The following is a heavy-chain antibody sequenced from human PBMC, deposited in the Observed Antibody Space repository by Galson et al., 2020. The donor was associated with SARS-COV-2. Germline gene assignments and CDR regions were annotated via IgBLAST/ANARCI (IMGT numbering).Heavy chain of an antibody. CDR2: ISAYNGNT. CDR1: GYTFTSYG. CDR3: ARGVNYYDSSGYPLGDYYYYYGMDV. V-gene: IGHV1-18*01. D-gene: IGHD3-22*01. J-gene: IGHJ6*02. Sequence: GESLKISCKASGYTFTSYGISWVRQAPGQGLEWMGWISAYNGNTNYAQKLQGRVTMTTDTSTSTAYMELRSLRSDDTAVYYCARGVNYYDSSGYPLGDYYYYYGMDVWGQGTTVTVSS.